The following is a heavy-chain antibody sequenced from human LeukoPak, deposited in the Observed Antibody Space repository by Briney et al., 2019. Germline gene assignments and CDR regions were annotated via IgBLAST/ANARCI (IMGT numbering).Heavy chain of an antibody. D-gene: IGHD6-19*01. J-gene: IGHJ4*02. V-gene: IGHV3-74*01. CDR1: EFTFSSYW. CDR2: INSDGSST. Sequence: PGGSLRLSCTASEFTFSSYWMHWVRQPPGKGLVWVSRINSDGSSTSYADAVKGRFTISRDNAKNTLYLQMNSLRAEDTAVYYCAKFSGWYDYWGQGTLVTVSS. CDR3: AKFSGWYDY.